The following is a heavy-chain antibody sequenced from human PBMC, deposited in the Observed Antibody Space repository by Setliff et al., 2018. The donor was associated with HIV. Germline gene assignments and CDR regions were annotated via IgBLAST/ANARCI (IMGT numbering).Heavy chain of an antibody. CDR3: ARTLLTHYNFWSGYYSYDAFDI. V-gene: IGHV4-39*07. J-gene: IGHJ3*02. D-gene: IGHD3-3*01. Sequence: PSETLSLTCTVSGVPTSASTYYWGWIRQPPGKGLDWIGYISYSGKTYYNPSLKSRVTISVDTSKNQFSLKLSSVTAADTAVYYCARTLLTHYNFWSGYYSYDAFDIWGQGTMVTVSS. CDR2: ISYSGKT. CDR1: GVPTSASTYY.